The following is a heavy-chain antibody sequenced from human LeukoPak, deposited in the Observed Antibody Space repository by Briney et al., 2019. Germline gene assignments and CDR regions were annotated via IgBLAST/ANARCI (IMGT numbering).Heavy chain of an antibody. CDR3: ARVGVYCSGGSCYSGGDAFDI. CDR2: IYPGDSDT. J-gene: IGHJ3*02. D-gene: IGHD2-15*01. CDR1: GYSFTSYW. V-gene: IGHV5-51*01. Sequence: GESLKISCKGSGYSFTSYWIGWVRQMPGKGLEWMGIIYPGDSDTRYSPSFQGQVTISADKSISTAYLQWGSLKASDTAMYYCARVGVYCSGGSCYSGGDAFDIWGQGTMVTVSS.